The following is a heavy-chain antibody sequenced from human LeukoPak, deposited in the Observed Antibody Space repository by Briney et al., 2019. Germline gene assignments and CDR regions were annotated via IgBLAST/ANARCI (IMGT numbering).Heavy chain of an antibody. CDR2: IWYDGSNQ. J-gene: IGHJ4*02. V-gene: IGHV3-33*06. Sequence: GGSLRLSCAASGFPFSGSGMHWVRQAPGKGLEWVAIIWYDGSNQYYADSVKGRFTISRDNSKNTVDLQMNSLRAEDTAVYYCAKGDYGSSSSATHYFDYWGQGALVTVSS. D-gene: IGHD6-6*01. CDR3: AKGDYGSSSSATHYFDY. CDR1: GFPFSGSG.